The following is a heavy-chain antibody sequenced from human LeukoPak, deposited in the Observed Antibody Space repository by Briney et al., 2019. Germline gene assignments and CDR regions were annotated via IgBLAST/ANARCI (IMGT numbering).Heavy chain of an antibody. CDR1: GGSISSGDYY. J-gene: IGHJ4*02. V-gene: IGHV4-30-4*01. D-gene: IGHD3-10*01. CDR3: ARGIYGSGSYYNG. CDR2: IYYSGST. Sequence: SETLSLTCAVSGGSISSGDYYWSWIRQPPGKGLEWIGYIYYSGSTYYNPSLKSRVTISVDTSKNQFSLKLSSVTAADTAVYYCARGIYGSGSYYNGWGQGTLVTVPS.